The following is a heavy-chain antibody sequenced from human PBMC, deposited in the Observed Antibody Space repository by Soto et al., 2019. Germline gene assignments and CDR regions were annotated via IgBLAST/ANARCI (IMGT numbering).Heavy chain of an antibody. CDR2: IPSDGRDV. V-gene: IGHV3-74*01. Sequence: LRLSCEASGFNFRDFWMHWVRQPPGKGPEWVSNIPSDGRDVSYADSVRGRFTISRDDARNTLYLQMSDLRVEDTAIYYCTRDDSGLGIDYWGQGTQVTAPQ. CDR1: GFNFRDFW. J-gene: IGHJ4*02. D-gene: IGHD1-26*01. CDR3: TRDDSGLGIDY.